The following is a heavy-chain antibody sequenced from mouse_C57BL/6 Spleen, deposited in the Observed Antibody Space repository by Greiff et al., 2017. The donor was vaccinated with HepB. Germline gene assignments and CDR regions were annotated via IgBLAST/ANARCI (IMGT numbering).Heavy chain of an antibody. CDR1: GYTFTSYG. Sequence: QVQLQQSGAELARPGASGKLSCKASGYTFTSYGISWVKQRTGQGLEWIGEIYPRSGNTYYNEKFKGKATLTADKSSSTAYMELRSLTSEDSAVYFCARGERGYAMDYWGQGTSVTVSS. CDR2: IYPRSGNT. V-gene: IGHV1-81*01. J-gene: IGHJ4*01. D-gene: IGHD1-1*02. CDR3: ARGERGYAMDY.